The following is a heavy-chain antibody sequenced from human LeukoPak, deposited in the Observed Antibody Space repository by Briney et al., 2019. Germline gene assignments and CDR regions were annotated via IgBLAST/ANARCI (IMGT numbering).Heavy chain of an antibody. J-gene: IGHJ2*01. CDR3: ARAGWSNWYFDP. Sequence: GGSLRLSCAASGFTFSTYWMNWVRQAPGKGLEWVANIKQDGSEKYYVDSVKGRFTLSRDSAKNSLYLQMNSLRAEDTAVYYCARAGWSNWYFDPWGRGTLVTVSS. V-gene: IGHV3-7*03. D-gene: IGHD2-15*01. CDR2: IKQDGSEK. CDR1: GFTFSTYW.